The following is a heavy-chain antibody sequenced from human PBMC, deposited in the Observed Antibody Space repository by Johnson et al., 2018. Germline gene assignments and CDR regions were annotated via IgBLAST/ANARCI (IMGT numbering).Heavy chain of an antibody. J-gene: IGHJ3*02. CDR3: AGNPYGGAFDI. CDR1: GGSISSYY. Sequence: QVQLQESGPGLVKPSETLSLTCTVSGGSISSYYWSWIRQPPGKGLEWIGDIYYSGSTNYNPYLKSRVTISVDTSKNQFSLKLSSVTAADTALYYWAGNPYGGAFDIWGQGTMVTVSS. CDR2: IYYSGST. D-gene: IGHD4-23*01. V-gene: IGHV4-59*01.